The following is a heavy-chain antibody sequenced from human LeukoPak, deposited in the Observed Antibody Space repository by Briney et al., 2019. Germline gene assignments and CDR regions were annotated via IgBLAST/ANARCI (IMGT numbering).Heavy chain of an antibody. CDR1: GGSISSYY. J-gene: IGHJ4*02. D-gene: IGHD4-17*01. CDR2: IYHSGST. CDR3: AREGTVTTPDY. V-gene: IGHV4-59*01. Sequence: SETLSLTCTVSGGSISSYYWSWIWQPPGKGLEWIGYIYHSGSTNYNPSLKSRVTISVDTSKNQFSLKLSSVTAADTAVYHCAREGTVTTPDYWGQGTLVTVSS.